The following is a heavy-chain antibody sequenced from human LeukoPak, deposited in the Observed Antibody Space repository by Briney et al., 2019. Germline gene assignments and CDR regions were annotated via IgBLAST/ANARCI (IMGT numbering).Heavy chain of an antibody. V-gene: IGHV3-23*01. CDR1: GFTFSSYG. Sequence: GGSLRLACAASGFTFSSYGMHWVRQAPGKGLEWVSATSDSGGTTYYADSVKGRFTISRDNSKNTLYLQMNSLRAEDTAVYYCAIDRSSGWLDDAFDIWGQGTMVTVSS. D-gene: IGHD6-19*01. CDR2: TSDSGGTT. CDR3: AIDRSSGWLDDAFDI. J-gene: IGHJ3*02.